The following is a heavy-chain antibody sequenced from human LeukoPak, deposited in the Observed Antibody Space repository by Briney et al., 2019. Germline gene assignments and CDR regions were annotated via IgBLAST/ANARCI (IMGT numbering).Heavy chain of an antibody. CDR2: ISGSSSNT. CDR1: GYTFMSHG. J-gene: IGHJ3*02. Sequence: ASVKVSCKAYGYTFMSHGISWVRQAPGQGLEWMGWISGSSSNTNYAQRLQGRVTMTTDTSTTTAYMELRSLRSDDTAVYYRARATGTWGHDGFDIWGQGTMVTVSS. V-gene: IGHV1-18*01. CDR3: ARATGTWGHDGFDI. D-gene: IGHD3-16*01.